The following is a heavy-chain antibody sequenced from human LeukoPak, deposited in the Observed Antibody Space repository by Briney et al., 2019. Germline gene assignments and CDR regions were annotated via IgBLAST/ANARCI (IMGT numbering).Heavy chain of an antibody. V-gene: IGHV3-74*01. CDR1: VLTFHNTW. CDR2: IKGDGITT. CDR3: AADGEYAFLV. J-gene: IGHJ3*01. D-gene: IGHD2/OR15-2a*01. Sequence: GGSLRLSCAASVLTFHNTWMHLLRQAPGKGLVWVSRIKGDGITTTYADSVKGRFSISRDNAKNALYLQINSLRAEDTAVYYCAADGEYAFLVWGQGTMVTVSS.